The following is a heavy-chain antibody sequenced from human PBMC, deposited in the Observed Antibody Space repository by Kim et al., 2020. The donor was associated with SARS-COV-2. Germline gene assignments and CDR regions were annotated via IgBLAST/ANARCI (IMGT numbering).Heavy chain of an antibody. V-gene: IGHV4-39*01. CDR2: IYYSGST. Sequence: SETLSLTCTVSGGSISSSSYYWGWIRQPPGKGLEWIGSIYYSGSTYYNPSLKSRVTISVDTSKNQFSLKLSSVTAADTAVYYCARLGVAVPLGMDVWGQGTTVTVSS. J-gene: IGHJ6*02. D-gene: IGHD3-16*01. CDR1: GGSISSSSYY. CDR3: ARLGVAVPLGMDV.